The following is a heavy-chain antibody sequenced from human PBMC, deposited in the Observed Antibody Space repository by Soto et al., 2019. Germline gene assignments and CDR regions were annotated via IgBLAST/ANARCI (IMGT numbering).Heavy chain of an antibody. V-gene: IGHV1-46*01. CDR3: ARGRGYSGDDLQEDGFDI. J-gene: IGHJ3*02. CDR1: GYTFSSSY. D-gene: IGHD5-12*01. Sequence: QVQLMQSGTEVKEPGASVNLSCKASGYTFSSSYIHWVRQAPGQGLEWMGIMNPSGDRTNYAQNFQGRVTMTRDTATSTVYMELSSLSSEDTAVYYCARGRGYSGDDLQEDGFDIWGKGTMVTVS. CDR2: MNPSGDRT.